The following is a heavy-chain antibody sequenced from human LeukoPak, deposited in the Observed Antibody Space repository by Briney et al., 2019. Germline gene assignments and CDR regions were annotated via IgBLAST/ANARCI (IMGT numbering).Heavy chain of an antibody. CDR1: GFTFSSSS. D-gene: IGHD6-6*01. CDR3: ARERLRVLAARGANWFDP. CDR2: ICSGWSYI. V-gene: IGHV3-21*01. Sequence: KAGGSLRLSSAASGFTFSSSSMSWVRQAPGKGLEWVSPICSGWSYIHLADSVKGPLTMSRDNAKNSLYLQMNSLRGEDTAVYYCARERLRVLAARGANWFDPWGQRT. J-gene: IGHJ5*02.